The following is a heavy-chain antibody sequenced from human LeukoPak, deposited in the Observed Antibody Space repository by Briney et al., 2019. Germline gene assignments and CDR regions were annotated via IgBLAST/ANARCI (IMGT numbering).Heavy chain of an antibody. D-gene: IGHD6-13*01. J-gene: IGHJ4*02. Sequence: GGSLKLSCAASGFTFSSYAMSWVRQAPGKGLEWVSAISGSGGSTYYADSVKGRFTISRDNAKNSLYLHMNSLRDEDTAVYYCARAAYSSSPDFWGQGTRVTVSS. V-gene: IGHV3-23*01. CDR2: ISGSGGST. CDR3: ARAAYSSSPDF. CDR1: GFTFSSYA.